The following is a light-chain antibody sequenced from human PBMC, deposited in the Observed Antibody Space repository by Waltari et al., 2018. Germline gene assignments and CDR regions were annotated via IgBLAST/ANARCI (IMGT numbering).Light chain of an antibody. CDR2: GVS. CDR3: CTYAVSSYV. CDR1: SSDVGGNTF. J-gene: IGLJ1*01. Sequence: QSALSQPASASASPGQSITISFTGTSSDVGGNTFVSWYQQHPGKAPKLLSYGVSKQPSVIANRFSGSKSGNTASLSISGLQAEDEVDYYCCTYAVSSYVFGPGTKVTVL. V-gene: IGLV2-23*02.